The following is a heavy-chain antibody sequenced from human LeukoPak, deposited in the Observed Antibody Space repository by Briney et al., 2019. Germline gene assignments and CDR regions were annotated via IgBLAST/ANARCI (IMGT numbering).Heavy chain of an antibody. D-gene: IGHD4-17*01. Sequence: MPGGSLRLSCAASGFSFSEKYMCWVRQAPGKGLEWIGRIKNKHEGGTTHYAPPVKGRFTISRDDSRNALYLQMNNMNTEDTAVYYCCYGDYGDFWGQGTLVTVSS. CDR2: IKNKHEGGTT. CDR3: CYGDYGDF. J-gene: IGHJ4*02. CDR1: GFSFSEKY. V-gene: IGHV3-15*05.